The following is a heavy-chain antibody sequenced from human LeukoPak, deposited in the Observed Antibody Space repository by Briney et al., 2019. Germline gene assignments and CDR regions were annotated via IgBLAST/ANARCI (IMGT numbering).Heavy chain of an antibody. J-gene: IGHJ1*01. V-gene: IGHV3-74*01. CDR3: ARAPSEIGGYYPEYFRR. Sequence: GGSLRLSCAASGFSFSSYWMHWVRQAPGKGLVWVSRIKSDGKTNYADSVKGRFTISRDNAKNTVSLQMNSLRAEDTGVYYCARAPSEIGGYYPEYFRRWGQGTLVTVSS. D-gene: IGHD3-22*01. CDR2: IKSDGKT. CDR1: GFSFSSYW.